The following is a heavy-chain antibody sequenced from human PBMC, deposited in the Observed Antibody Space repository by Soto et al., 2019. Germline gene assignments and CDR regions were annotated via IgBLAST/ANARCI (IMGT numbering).Heavy chain of an antibody. CDR1: GGSISRYY. Sequence: SETLSLTWTVSGGSISRYYWSWIPQPAGKRVEWIRRIYPNASTNYNPYLKSRVTMSIGTSKNQFSLKLTSVTAAGTAVYFCARDNPNMASAPFDYWGQGTLVTVSS. J-gene: IGHJ4*02. D-gene: IGHD2-8*01. V-gene: IGHV4-4*07. CDR3: ARDNPNMASAPFDY. CDR2: IYPNAST.